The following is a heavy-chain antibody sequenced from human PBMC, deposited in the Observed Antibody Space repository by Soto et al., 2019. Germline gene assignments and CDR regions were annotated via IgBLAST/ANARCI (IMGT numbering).Heavy chain of an antibody. D-gene: IGHD2-2*02. J-gene: IGHJ6*02. CDR3: ARDNTSGMDV. V-gene: IGHV4-31*03. CDR1: GGSISSGGYY. Sequence: TSETLSLTCTVSGGSISSGGYYWSWIRQHPGKGLEWIGYIYYSGSTYYNPSLKSRVTISVDTSKNQFSLKLSSVTAADTAVYYCARDNTSGMDVWGQGTTVTVSS. CDR2: IYYSGST.